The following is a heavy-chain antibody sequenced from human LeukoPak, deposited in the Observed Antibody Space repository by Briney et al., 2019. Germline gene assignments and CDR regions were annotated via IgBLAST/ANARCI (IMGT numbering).Heavy chain of an antibody. J-gene: IGHJ4*02. Sequence: ASVKVSCKASGYTFTGYYMHWMRQAPGQGLEWMGWINPNSGGTNYAQKFQGRVTMTRDTSISTAYMELSRLRSDDTAVYYCARDYYDSSGYYHGIDYWGQGTLVTVSS. V-gene: IGHV1-2*02. CDR2: INPNSGGT. CDR1: GYTFTGYY. D-gene: IGHD3-22*01. CDR3: ARDYYDSSGYYHGIDY.